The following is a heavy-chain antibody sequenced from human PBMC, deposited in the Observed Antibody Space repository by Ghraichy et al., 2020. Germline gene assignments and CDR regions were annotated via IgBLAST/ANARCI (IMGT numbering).Heavy chain of an antibody. V-gene: IGHV3-23*01. D-gene: IGHD3-3*01. CDR2: ISGSGGST. Sequence: GESLNISCAASGFTFSSYAMSWVRQAPGKGLEWVSAISGSGGSTYYADSVKGRFTISRDNSKNTLYLQMNSLRAEDTAVYYCARTPRTDDFWSGNYYYYGMDVWGQGTTVTVSS. CDR1: GFTFSSYA. CDR3: ARTPRTDDFWSGNYYYYGMDV. J-gene: IGHJ6*02.